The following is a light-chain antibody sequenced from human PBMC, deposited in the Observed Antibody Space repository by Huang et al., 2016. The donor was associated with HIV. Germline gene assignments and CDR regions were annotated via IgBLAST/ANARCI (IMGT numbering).Light chain of an antibody. CDR2: GAS. V-gene: IGKV3-11*01. Sequence: IVLTQSPASLSLSPGERATLSCSASQSVSHYLAWYQHKPGHPPRLLVYGASRRATYSPTRLNGTGSGTDFTLTISSLETEDSAVYYCQESDTWPRLTFGGGTKVEIK. J-gene: IGKJ4*01. CDR1: QSVSHY. CDR3: QESDTWPRLT.